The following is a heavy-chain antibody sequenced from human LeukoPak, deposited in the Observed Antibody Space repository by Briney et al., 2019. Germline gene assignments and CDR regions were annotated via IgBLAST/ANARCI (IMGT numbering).Heavy chain of an antibody. CDR1: GDSISSYY. J-gene: IGHJ4*02. V-gene: IGHV4-59*01. Sequence: SETLSLTCTVSGDSISSYYWNWIRQPPGKGLEWIGYIYYSGSTNYNPSLKSRVTISVDTSKNQFSLKLSSVTAADTAVYYCARDNWGLGFDYWGQGTLVTVSS. D-gene: IGHD7-27*01. CDR2: IYYSGST. CDR3: ARDNWGLGFDY.